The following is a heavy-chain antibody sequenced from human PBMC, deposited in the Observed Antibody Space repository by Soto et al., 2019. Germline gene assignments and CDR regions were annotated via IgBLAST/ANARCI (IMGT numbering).Heavy chain of an antibody. CDR3: TTDSYSSITVVRFDY. CDR2: IKSKINGGTA. V-gene: IGHV3-15*07. J-gene: IGHJ4*02. CDR1: GFMCRDAG. D-gene: IGHD1-26*01. Sequence: GGSLRLSSAASGFMCRDAGINWVRQVPGKGLEWVGRIKSKINGGTADYAAPVQGRFAVSRDDSKNMVFLQINSLKAEDTGIYYCTTDSYSSITVVRFDYGGQGTVVTVSS.